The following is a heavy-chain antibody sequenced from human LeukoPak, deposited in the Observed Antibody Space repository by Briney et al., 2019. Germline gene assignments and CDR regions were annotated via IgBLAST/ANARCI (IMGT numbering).Heavy chain of an antibody. V-gene: IGHV1-69*05. CDR1: GGTFSSYA. Sequence: SVKVSCKASGGTFSSYAISWVRQAPGQGLEWMGGIIPVFGTANYAQKFQGRVTITTDESTSTAYMELSGLRSEDTAVYYCARAKVRYNPRREVQLNMDVWGKGTTVTVSS. CDR3: ARAKVRYNPRREVQLNMDV. J-gene: IGHJ6*03. CDR2: IIPVFGTA. D-gene: IGHD1-14*01.